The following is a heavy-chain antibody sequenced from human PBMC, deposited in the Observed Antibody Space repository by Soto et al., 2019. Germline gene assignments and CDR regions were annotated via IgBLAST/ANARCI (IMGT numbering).Heavy chain of an antibody. V-gene: IGHV1-69*06. Sequence: QVQLVQSGAEVKKPGSSVKVSCSASGGTFNNYVINWVRQAPGQGLEWMAGIIPIFGTANYAQKFQGRVTITADKSTSTAYMEVNSLRSADTAVYYCAGRCDGTNSLGHFDYWGQGTLVTVSS. CDR1: GGTFNNYV. CDR3: AGRCDGTNSLGHFDY. J-gene: IGHJ4*02. CDR2: IIPIFGTA. D-gene: IGHD2-21*01.